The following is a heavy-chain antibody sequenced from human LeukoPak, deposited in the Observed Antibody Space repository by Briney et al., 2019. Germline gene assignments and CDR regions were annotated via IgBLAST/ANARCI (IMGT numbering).Heavy chain of an antibody. CDR2: INAGNGNT. D-gene: IGHD2-2*01. J-gene: IGHJ4*02. CDR3: AILILVVPAARGDFDY. CDR1: GYTFTSYA. V-gene: IGHV1-3*01. Sequence: GSVKVSCKASGYTFTSYAMHWVRQAPGQRLEWMGWINAGNGNTKYSQKFQGRVTITRDTSASTAYMELSSLRSEDTAVYYCAILILVVPAARGDFDYWGQGTLVTVSS.